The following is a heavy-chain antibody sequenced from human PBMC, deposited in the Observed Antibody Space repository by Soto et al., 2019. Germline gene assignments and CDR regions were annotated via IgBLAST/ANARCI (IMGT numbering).Heavy chain of an antibody. CDR1: GGSFSSYY. J-gene: IGHJ4*02. CDR2: ISSTGTT. Sequence: PSETLSLTCNVSGGSFSSYYWTWIRQPPGKGLEWIGYISSTGTTNYNPSLKSRVTLSVATSKNQFSLRLSSVTAADTAVYYCARGSGITGTVDFWGQGTLVTVSS. D-gene: IGHD1-20*01. V-gene: IGHV4-59*01. CDR3: ARGSGITGTVDF.